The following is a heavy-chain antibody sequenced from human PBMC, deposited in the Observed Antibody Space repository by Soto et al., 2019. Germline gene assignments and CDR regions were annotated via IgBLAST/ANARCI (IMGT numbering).Heavy chain of an antibody. Sequence: QVQLVQSGAEVKKPGSSVKVSCEASGGTFSGHAISWVRQAPGQGPEWMGGLIPLFGTTQHAQNFQDRLTITAGKSSSTANMELTSLRFEDTAIYYCARGPNWGYRFDSWGQGSLVTVSS. V-gene: IGHV1-69*06. D-gene: IGHD7-27*01. CDR2: LIPLFGTT. CDR3: ARGPNWGYRFDS. J-gene: IGHJ4*02. CDR1: GGTFSGHA.